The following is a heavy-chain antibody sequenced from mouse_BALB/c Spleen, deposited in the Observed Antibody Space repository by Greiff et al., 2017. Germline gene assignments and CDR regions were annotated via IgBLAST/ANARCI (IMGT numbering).Heavy chain of an antibody. D-gene: IGHD2-2*01. J-gene: IGHJ3*01. CDR3: ARGGYPPLFAY. Sequence: ESGPGLVKPSQSLSLTCSVTGYSITSGYYWNWIRQFPGNKLEWMGYISYDGSNNYNPSLKNRISITRDTSKNQFFLKLNSVTTEDTATYYCARGGYPPLFAYWGQGTLVTVSA. CDR2: ISYDGSN. CDR1: GYSITSGYY. V-gene: IGHV3-6*02.